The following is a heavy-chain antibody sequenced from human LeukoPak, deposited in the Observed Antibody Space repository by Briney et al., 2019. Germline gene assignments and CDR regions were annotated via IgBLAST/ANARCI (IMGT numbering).Heavy chain of an antibody. CDR1: GYTFTGYY. J-gene: IGHJ6*02. V-gene: IGHV1-2*02. Sequence: GASVKVSCKASGYTFTGYYMHWVRQAPGQGLEWMGWINPNSGGTNYAQKFQGRVTMTRDTSISTAYMELSRLRSEDTAVYCCARPNYDLLTGYYPLLDVWGQGTTVTVSS. CDR2: INPNSGGT. CDR3: ARPNYDLLTGYYPLLDV. D-gene: IGHD3-9*01.